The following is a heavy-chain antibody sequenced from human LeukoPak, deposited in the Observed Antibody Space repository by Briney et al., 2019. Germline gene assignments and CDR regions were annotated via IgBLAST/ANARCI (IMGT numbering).Heavy chain of an antibody. D-gene: IGHD3-22*01. J-gene: IGHJ3*02. Sequence: GGSLRLSCAASGFTFSSYSMNWVRQAPGKGLEWVSSISSSSSYIYYADSVKGRFTISRDNAKNSLYLQMNSLRAEDTAVYYCARVGGDFYDSSGYYFWGVAAFDIWGQGTMVTVSS. V-gene: IGHV3-21*01. CDR1: GFTFSSYS. CDR3: ARVGGDFYDSSGYYFWGVAAFDI. CDR2: ISSSSSYI.